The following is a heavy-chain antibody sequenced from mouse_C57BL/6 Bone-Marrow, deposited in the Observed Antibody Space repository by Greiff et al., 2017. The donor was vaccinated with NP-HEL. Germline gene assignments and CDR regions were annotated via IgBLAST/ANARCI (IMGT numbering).Heavy chain of an antibody. D-gene: IGHD2-4*01. Sequence: EVKLVESGGGLVQPGGSLKLSCAASGFTFSDYYMYWVRQTPEKRLEWVAYISNGGGSTYYPDTVKGRFTISRDNVKNTLYLQMSRLKSEDTAMYYCARQGTYDYDRGYYFDYWGQGTTLTVSS. CDR1: GFTFSDYY. CDR2: ISNGGGST. V-gene: IGHV5-12*01. CDR3: ARQGTYDYDRGYYFDY. J-gene: IGHJ2*01.